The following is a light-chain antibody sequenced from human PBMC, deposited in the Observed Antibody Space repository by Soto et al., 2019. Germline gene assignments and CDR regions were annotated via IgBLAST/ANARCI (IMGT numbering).Light chain of an antibody. V-gene: IGKV1-39*01. J-gene: IGKJ5*01. CDR3: QQSYSTPIT. Sequence: DIQMTQSPSSLSASVGDRVTITCRASQSISSYLNWYQQKPAKAPKLLIYAASSLQSGVPSRFSGSGSGTDFTLTISSLQPEDFATYYCQQSYSTPITFGQGTRLEI. CDR2: AAS. CDR1: QSISSY.